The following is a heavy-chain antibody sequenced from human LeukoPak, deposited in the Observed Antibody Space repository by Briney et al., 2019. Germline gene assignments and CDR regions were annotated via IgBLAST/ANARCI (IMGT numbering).Heavy chain of an antibody. CDR2: ISSSGSTK. D-gene: IGHD3-16*01. V-gene: IGHV3-48*03. CDR3: SRDGGTYYFDY. Sequence: QAGGSLRLSCAASGFTFNNYEMNWVRQAPGKGLEWLSYISSSGSTKYYADSVKGRFTISRDNAKNSLYLQMHSLRAEDTAVYYCSRDGGTYYFDYWGQGTLVTVSS. J-gene: IGHJ4*02. CDR1: GFTFNNYE.